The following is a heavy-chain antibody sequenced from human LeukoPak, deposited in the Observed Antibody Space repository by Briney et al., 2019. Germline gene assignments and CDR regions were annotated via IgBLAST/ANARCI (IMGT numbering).Heavy chain of an antibody. CDR1: GYTFSNYV. CDR2: INAGYGDT. D-gene: IGHD4-17*01. Sequence: ASVKVSCKASGYTFSNYVMHWVRQAPGQRLEWVGWINAGYGDTNYSQKFRDRVTFTWDTSASTAYMILSSLRSEDTAVYYCARGDDYGDYLDDYWGQGTLVTVAS. J-gene: IGHJ4*02. CDR3: ARGDDYGDYLDDY. V-gene: IGHV1-3*01.